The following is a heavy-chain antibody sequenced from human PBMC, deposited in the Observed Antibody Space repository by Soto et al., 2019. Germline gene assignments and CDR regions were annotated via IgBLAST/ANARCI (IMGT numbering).Heavy chain of an antibody. Sequence: EVLLLESGGGLVQPGGSLRLSCVGTGFNFSAHAMSWVRQPPGRGLEWVSAIRGAGSSTYYADSVRGRFSISRDNSKKTVFLQMNSVRGEDTAVYYCAKVGGPSIRSLLSRWFDVWGQGAQVTVSS. CDR1: GFNFSAHA. V-gene: IGHV3-23*01. CDR3: AKVGGPSIRSLLSRWFDV. D-gene: IGHD2-8*02. CDR2: IRGAGSST. J-gene: IGHJ4*02.